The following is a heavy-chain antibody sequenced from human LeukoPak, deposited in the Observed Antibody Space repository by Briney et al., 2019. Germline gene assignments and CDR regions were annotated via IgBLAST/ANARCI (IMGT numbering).Heavy chain of an antibody. D-gene: IGHD6-13*01. Sequence: PSETLSLTCTVSGGSISSYYWSWIRQPPGKGLEWMGYIYYSGSTNYNPSLKSRVTISVDTSKNQFSLKLSSVTAADTAVYYCARGSPSIAAAGTFDYWGQGTLVTVSS. CDR2: IYYSGST. CDR1: GGSISSYY. V-gene: IGHV4-59*01. CDR3: ARGSPSIAAAGTFDY. J-gene: IGHJ4*02.